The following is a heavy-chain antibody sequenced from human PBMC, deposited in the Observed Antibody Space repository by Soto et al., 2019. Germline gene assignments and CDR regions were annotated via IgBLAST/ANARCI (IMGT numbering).Heavy chain of an antibody. V-gene: IGHV4-34*01. D-gene: IGHD1-1*01. J-gene: IGHJ5*02. Sequence: SEPLSPTFAVYDGSLTDDYYTWTRQSPGKGLEWIGEIHPSGSTYYNLSLKTRVTLSQDTSKKQFSLYLISVTAADTGEYYCSRGNDAYKGGRTWGQG. CDR1: DGSLTDDY. CDR3: SRGNDAYKGGRT. CDR2: IHPSGST.